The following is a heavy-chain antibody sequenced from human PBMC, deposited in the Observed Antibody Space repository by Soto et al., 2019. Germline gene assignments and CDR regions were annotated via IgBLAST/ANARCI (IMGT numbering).Heavy chain of an antibody. D-gene: IGHD3-3*01. CDR3: ARGYYDFWSANGRWFAP. J-gene: IGHJ5*02. V-gene: IGHV4-34*01. Sequence: QVQLQQWGAGLLKPSETLSLTCAVYGGSFSGYYWGWIRQPPGKGLEWIGESNHSGSTHCNPSLKSRVTISVDASQTQFSRRLSSVTAADTAVYYCARGYYDFWSANGRWFAPWGQGTLVTVSS. CDR2: SNHSGST. CDR1: GGSFSGYY.